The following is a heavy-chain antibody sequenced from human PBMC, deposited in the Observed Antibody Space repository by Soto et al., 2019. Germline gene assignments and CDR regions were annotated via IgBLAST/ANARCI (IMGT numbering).Heavy chain of an antibody. CDR1: GFTFSSYG. CDR3: AKGSKYADGVYYYHGMDV. V-gene: IGHV3-30*18. J-gene: IGHJ6*02. Sequence: QGQLVESGGGVVQPGRSLRLSCAASGFTFSSYGMHWVRQAPGKGLEWVAVISYDGSYKYYADSVKGRFTISRDNSANTLSLQMSSLTAADTAVYYCAKGSKYADGVYYYHGMDVWGQGTTVTISS. CDR2: ISYDGSYK.